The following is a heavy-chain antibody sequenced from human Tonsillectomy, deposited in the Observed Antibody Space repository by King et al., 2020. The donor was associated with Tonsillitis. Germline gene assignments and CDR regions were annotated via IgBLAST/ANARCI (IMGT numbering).Heavy chain of an antibody. CDR3: ARGLREKTLRVPRNNYYSYFMDV. CDR2: SNLIGGT. V-gene: IGHV4-34*01. Sequence: VQLQQWGAGLLKPSETLSLTCAVYGGSFSGYYWTWIRQPPGKGLEWIGESNLIGGTNYDPSLKSRATMSVDTSKNQFSLNLSSVTAADTAVYYCARGLREKTLRVPRNNYYSYFMDVWGRGTTVTVSS. J-gene: IGHJ6*03. D-gene: IGHD5-24*01. CDR1: GGSFSGYY.